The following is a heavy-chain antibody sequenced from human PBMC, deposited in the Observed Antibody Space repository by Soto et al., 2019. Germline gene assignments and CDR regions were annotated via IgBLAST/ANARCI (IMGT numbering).Heavy chain of an antibody. V-gene: IGHV4-39*01. D-gene: IGHD3-22*01. Sequence: PSETLSLTCTVSGGSISSSSYYWGWIRQPPGKGLEWIGSIYYSGSTYYSPSLKSRVTISVDTSKNQFSLKLSSVTAADTAVYYCARHKYHSSAPSAYWGQGTLVTVSS. CDR2: IYYSGST. CDR3: ARHKYHSSAPSAY. J-gene: IGHJ4*02. CDR1: GGSISSSSYY.